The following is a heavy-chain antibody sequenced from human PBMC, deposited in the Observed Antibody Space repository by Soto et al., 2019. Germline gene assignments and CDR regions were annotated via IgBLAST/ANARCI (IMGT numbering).Heavy chain of an antibody. CDR1: GYTFTGYY. V-gene: IGHV1-2*02. Sequence: GASVKVSCKASGYTFTGYYMHWVRQAPGQGLEWMGWINPNSGGTNYAQKFQGRVTMTRDTSISTAYMELSRLRSDDTAVYYCARDPRVYCSSTSCYFPSYYYYGMDVWGQGTTVTVSS. CDR2: INPNSGGT. D-gene: IGHD2-2*01. J-gene: IGHJ6*02. CDR3: ARDPRVYCSSTSCYFPSYYYYGMDV.